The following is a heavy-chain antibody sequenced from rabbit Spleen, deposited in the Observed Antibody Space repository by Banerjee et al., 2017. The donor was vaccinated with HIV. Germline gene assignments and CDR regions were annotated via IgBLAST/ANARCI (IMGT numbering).Heavy chain of an antibody. CDR3: ARDSGSSFSSYGMDL. Sequence: QSLEESGGDLVKPGASLTLTCTASGFSFSSGYYMCWVRQAPGKGLEWIACIVAGGSGSTYYASWAKDRFSISKTSSTTVTLQMTGLTAADTATYFCARDSGSSFSSYGMDLWGPGTLVTVS. D-gene: IGHD8-1*01. CDR2: IVAGGSGST. CDR1: GFSFSSGYY. J-gene: IGHJ6*01. V-gene: IGHV1S40*01.